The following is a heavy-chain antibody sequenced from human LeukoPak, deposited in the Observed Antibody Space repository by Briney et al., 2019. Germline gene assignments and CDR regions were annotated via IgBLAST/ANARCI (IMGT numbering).Heavy chain of an antibody. CDR1: GYTFTAYY. CDR2: INTISGGT. CDR3: ARGREVAGTVGY. D-gene: IGHD6-19*01. J-gene: IGHJ4*01. Sequence: ASVNVSCKASGYTFTAYYIHWVRQAPGQGLEWIGWINTISGGTNYAQKFQGRVTMTGDTSISTAYMELSRLTSDDTAVYYCARGREVAGTVGYWGHGTLVTVSS. V-gene: IGHV1-2*02.